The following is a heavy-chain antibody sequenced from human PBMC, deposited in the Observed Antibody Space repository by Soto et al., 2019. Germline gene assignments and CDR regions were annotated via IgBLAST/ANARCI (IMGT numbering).Heavy chain of an antibody. CDR2: ISVFKGTT. D-gene: IGHD5-12*01. Sequence: QVQLVQSGGEVKKPGASVKVSCKASGYTFTSYGVSWERQAPGQGLEWMGWISVFKGTTNYAQKFQGRVTMTTDTSTSTAHMELRSLRSDDTAVYYCAREGSTIRNYDYYYYGMDVWGQGTTVTVSS. V-gene: IGHV1-18*01. CDR1: GYTFTSYG. CDR3: AREGSTIRNYDYYYYGMDV. J-gene: IGHJ6*02.